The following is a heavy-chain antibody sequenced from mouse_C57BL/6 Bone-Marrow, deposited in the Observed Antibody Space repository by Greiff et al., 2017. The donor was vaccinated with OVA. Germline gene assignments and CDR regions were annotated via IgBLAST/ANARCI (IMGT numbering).Heavy chain of an antibody. CDR2: IDPSDSYT. J-gene: IGHJ3*01. CDR1: GYTFTSYW. Sequence: VQLQQPGAELVMPGASVKLSCKASGYTFTSYWMHWVKQRPGQGLEWIGEIDPSDSYTNYNQKFKGKSTLTVDKSSSTAYMQLSSLTSEDSAVYYCAREYYGSSDWFAYWGQGTLVTVSA. V-gene: IGHV1-69*01. CDR3: AREYYGSSDWFAY. D-gene: IGHD1-1*01.